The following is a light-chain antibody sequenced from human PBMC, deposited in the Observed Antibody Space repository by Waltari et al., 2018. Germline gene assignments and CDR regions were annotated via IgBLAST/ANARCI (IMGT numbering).Light chain of an antibody. CDR1: QSVNHK. CDR2: DTS. V-gene: IGKV3-15*01. J-gene: IGKJ4*01. CDR3: QQYNEWPPLT. Sequence: EIVMTQSPATLSVSPGDSVTLHCRASQSVNHKVAWYQQKPGQPPRLLIFDTSTRATDIPARFSGRGSGTEFTLTITSLQSDDFAVYYCQQYNEWPPLTFGGGTKLDIK.